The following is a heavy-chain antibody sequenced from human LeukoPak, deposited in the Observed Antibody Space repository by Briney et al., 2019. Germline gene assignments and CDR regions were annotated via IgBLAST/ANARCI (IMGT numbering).Heavy chain of an antibody. Sequence: GESLKISCKGSGYSFTGYWIGWVRQMPGKGLEWMGIIYPGNSDTRYSPSFEGQVTISADKSTNTAYLQWSSLKASDTAMYYCARAGERYYYDSSGYYPWFDPWGQGTLVTVSS. CDR1: GYSFTGYW. V-gene: IGHV5-51*01. CDR3: ARAGERYYYDSSGYYPWFDP. J-gene: IGHJ5*02. CDR2: IYPGNSDT. D-gene: IGHD3-22*01.